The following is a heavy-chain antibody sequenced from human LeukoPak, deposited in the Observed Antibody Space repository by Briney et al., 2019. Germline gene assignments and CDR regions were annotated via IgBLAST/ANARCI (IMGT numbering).Heavy chain of an antibody. Sequence: SETLSLTCAVYGGSFSGYYWSWIRRPPGKGLEWIGEINHSGSTNYNPSLKSRVTISVDTSKNQFSLKLSSVTAADTAVYYCARGRAAAGTDYWGQGTLVTVSS. V-gene: IGHV4-34*01. J-gene: IGHJ4*02. CDR3: ARGRAAAGTDY. CDR1: GGSFSGYY. D-gene: IGHD6-13*01. CDR2: INHSGST.